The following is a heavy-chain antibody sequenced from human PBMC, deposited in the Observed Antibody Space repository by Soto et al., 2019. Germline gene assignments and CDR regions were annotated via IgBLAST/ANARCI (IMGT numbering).Heavy chain of an antibody. J-gene: IGHJ4*02. CDR3: ARGWGYDSTDYYYAY. Sequence: QVQRVHSGAEVRKPGSSLSVSCTAARGSFNRHTISWVRQAPGQGLEWMGGIIPIFGTANHAQKFQGRVTNNAYESTTTVYMELSSLRSDDTAIYYCARGWGYDSTDYYYAYWGQVTLVIVSS. V-gene: IGHV1-69*01. CDR1: RGSFNRHT. D-gene: IGHD3-22*01. CDR2: IIPIFGTA.